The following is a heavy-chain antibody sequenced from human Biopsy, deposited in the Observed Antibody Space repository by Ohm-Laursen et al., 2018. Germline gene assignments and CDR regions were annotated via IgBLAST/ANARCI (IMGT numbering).Heavy chain of an antibody. CDR1: GDSISASTTSY. CDR2: IYNSETT. Sequence: PSQTLSLTCSVSGDSISASTTSYWAWLRQPPGKGLEWIGSIYNSETTFYNPSLKSRVAISFDTSTNQFSLKVSSVTAADTALYYCARHPTGLWFDPWGHGTLVTVSS. J-gene: IGHJ5*02. V-gene: IGHV4-39*01. CDR3: ARHPTGLWFDP.